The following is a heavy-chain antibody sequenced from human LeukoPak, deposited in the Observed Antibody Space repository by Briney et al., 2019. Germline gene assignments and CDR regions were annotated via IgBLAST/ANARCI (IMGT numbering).Heavy chain of an antibody. V-gene: IGHV4-38-2*02. CDR2: IYHSGST. D-gene: IGHD3-22*01. CDR1: GYSISSGYY. Sequence: SETLSLTCTVSGYSISSGYYWGWIRQPPGKGLEWIGSIYHSGSTYYNPSLKSRVTISVDTSKNQFSLKLSSVTAADTAVYYCARDRAEYYYDSSGYYSYYFDYWGQATLVTVSS. CDR3: ARDRAEYYYDSSGYYSYYFDY. J-gene: IGHJ4*02.